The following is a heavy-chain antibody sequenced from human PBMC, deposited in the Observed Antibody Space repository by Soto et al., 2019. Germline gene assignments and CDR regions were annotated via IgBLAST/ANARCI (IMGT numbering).Heavy chain of an antibody. J-gene: IGHJ4*02. CDR1: GSTFTTYY. V-gene: IGHV1-46*01. CDR3: ATRDPGHY. CDR2: ISPAGGRT. Sequence: QVQLVQSGAEVKKPGASVKVSCKASGSTFTTYYMHWVRQAPGQGLEWMGIISPAGGRTSYAQKLQGRVTMTRDTSTSTVYMELSSLRSEDTAVYYCATRDPGHYWGQGTLVTVSS.